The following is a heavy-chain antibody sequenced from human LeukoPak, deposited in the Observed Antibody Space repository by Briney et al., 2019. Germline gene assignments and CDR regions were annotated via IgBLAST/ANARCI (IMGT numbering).Heavy chain of an antibody. CDR3: AKRAHSSIWYLDY. CDR2: IPYDGNNK. V-gene: IGHV3-30*02. CDR1: GFTFSSFG. D-gene: IGHD6-13*01. Sequence: PGGSLRLSCAASGFTFSSFGMHCVRQAPGKGLEWVAYIPYDGNNKHYADSVKGRFTISRDNSKNTLYLQMNSLRAEDTAVYYCAKRAHSSIWYLDYWGQGTLVTVSS. J-gene: IGHJ4*02.